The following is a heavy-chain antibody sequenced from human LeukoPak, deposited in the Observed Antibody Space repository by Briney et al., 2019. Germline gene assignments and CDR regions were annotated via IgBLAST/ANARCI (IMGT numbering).Heavy chain of an antibody. J-gene: IGHJ4*02. D-gene: IGHD3-16*01. CDR3: AVLGNYALDY. CDR2: FFSSGST. CDR1: GGSISSYY. Sequence: PSETLSPTCTVSGGSISSYYWSWIRQPPGKGLEWIGYFFSSGSTNYNPSLKSRVTMSLDTSKNQLSLKLTSVTAADTAVYYCAVLGNYALDYWGQGTLVTVSS. V-gene: IGHV4-59*03.